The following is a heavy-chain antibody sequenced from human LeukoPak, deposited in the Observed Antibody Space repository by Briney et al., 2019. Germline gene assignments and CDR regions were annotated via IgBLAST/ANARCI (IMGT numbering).Heavy chain of an antibody. D-gene: IGHD2-8*02. CDR2: IYYSGST. J-gene: IGHJ4*02. Sequence: PSETLTLTCTVSGGSISGYYWSWIRQPPGKELEYIGYIYYSGSTNYNPSFKSRVTISVDPSKNQFSLKLSSVTAADTAVYYCARDPPGTGAYLDYWGQGTLVTVSS. V-gene: IGHV4-59*01. CDR3: ARDPPGTGAYLDY. CDR1: GGSISGYY.